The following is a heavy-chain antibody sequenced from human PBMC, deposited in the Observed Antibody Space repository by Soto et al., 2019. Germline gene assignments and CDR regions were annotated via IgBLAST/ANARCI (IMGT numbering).Heavy chain of an antibody. CDR1: GYTFTSYY. D-gene: IGHD3-10*01. J-gene: IGHJ6*02. V-gene: IGHV1-46*01. CDR3: ARDYYGSGNNYYYGMDV. CDR2: INPSGGST. Sequence: ASVKVSCKASGYTFTSYYMHWVRQAPGQGPEWMGIINPSGGSTSYAQKFQGRVTMTRDTSTSTVYMELSSLRSEDTAVYYCARDYYGSGNNYYYGMDVWGQGTTVTVSS.